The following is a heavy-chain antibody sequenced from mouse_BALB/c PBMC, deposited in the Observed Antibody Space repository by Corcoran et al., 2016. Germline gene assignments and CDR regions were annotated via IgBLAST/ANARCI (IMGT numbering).Heavy chain of an antibody. J-gene: IGHJ3*01. CDR1: GYTFTNYG. V-gene: IGHV9-3-1*01. Sequence: QHQLVQSGPELKKPGETVKISCKASGYTFTNYGMTWVTQAPGKGLKWMGWINTYTGEPTYADDFKGRFAFSLETSASTAYLEINNLKNEDTATYYCEITTVEATFAYWGQGTLVTVSA. CDR2: INTYTGEP. D-gene: IGHD1-1*01. CDR3: EITTVEATFAY.